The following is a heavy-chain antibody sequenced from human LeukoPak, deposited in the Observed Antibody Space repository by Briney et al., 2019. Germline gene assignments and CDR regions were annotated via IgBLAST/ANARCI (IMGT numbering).Heavy chain of an antibody. J-gene: IGHJ3*02. Sequence: SGGSLRLSCAASGFTFSSYSMNWVRQAPEKGLEWVSYISSSSSTIYYADSVKGRFTISRDNAKNSLYLQMNSLRAEDTAVYYCARDGSTSHWAFDIWGQGTMVTVSS. D-gene: IGHD2-2*01. CDR3: ARDGSTSHWAFDI. V-gene: IGHV3-48*04. CDR2: ISSSSSTI. CDR1: GFTFSSYS.